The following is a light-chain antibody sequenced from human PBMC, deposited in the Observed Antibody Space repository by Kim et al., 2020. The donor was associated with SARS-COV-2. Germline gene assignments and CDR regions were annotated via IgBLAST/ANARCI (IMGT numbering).Light chain of an antibody. CDR1: SGHGGNA. CDR2: VTSDGSH. J-gene: IGLJ2*01. Sequence: QPVLTQSPSASASLGASVTLTCTLSSGHGGNAIACHQHQPEKGPRYLMKVTSDGSHTKGDGIPDRFSGSSSGAERYLTIPSLQSEDEAGNYCQTWGTDIHVVFGGGTQLTVL. CDR3: QTWGTDIHVV. V-gene: IGLV4-69*01.